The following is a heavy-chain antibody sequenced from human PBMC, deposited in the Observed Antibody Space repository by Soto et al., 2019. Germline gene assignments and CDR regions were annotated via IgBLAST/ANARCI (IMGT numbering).Heavy chain of an antibody. CDR3: VKVSTFYDILTGYYSTNFFDP. Sequence: PGGSLRLSCSASGFTFSEYSMHWVRQAPGKGLQYVSTISSDGDITYYADSVKGRFTISRDNSKNTLYLQMNSLRPEDTAVYYCVKVSTFYDILTGYYSTNFFDPWGQGTLVTGS. CDR2: ISSDGDIT. V-gene: IGHV3-64D*06. J-gene: IGHJ5*02. D-gene: IGHD3-9*01. CDR1: GFTFSEYS.